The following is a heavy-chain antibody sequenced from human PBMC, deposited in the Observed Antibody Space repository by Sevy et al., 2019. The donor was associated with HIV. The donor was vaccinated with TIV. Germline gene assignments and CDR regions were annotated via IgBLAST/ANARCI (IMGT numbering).Heavy chain of an antibody. Sequence: GGSLRLSCAASGFTFSSYSMNWVRQAPGKGLEWVSYISSSSSTIYYADSVKGRFTISRDNAKNSLYLQMNSLRAEDTAVYYCARGGEYNWNDVWGQGTLATVSS. CDR1: GFTFSSYS. CDR2: ISSSSSTI. J-gene: IGHJ5*02. V-gene: IGHV3-48*01. D-gene: IGHD3-10*01. CDR3: ARGGEYNWNDV.